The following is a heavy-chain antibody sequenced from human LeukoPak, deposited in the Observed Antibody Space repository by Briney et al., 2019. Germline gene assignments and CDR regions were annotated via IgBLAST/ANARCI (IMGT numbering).Heavy chain of an antibody. Sequence: PSETLSLTCTVSGGSISSGSYYWSWIRQPAGKGLEWIGRIYTSGSTNYNPSLKSRVTISVDTSKNQFSLKLSSVTAADTAVYYCASVGRRDGYKTSYYFDYWGQGTLVTVSS. CDR3: ASVGRRDGYKTSYYFDY. CDR1: GGSISSGSYY. V-gene: IGHV4-61*02. J-gene: IGHJ4*02. D-gene: IGHD5-24*01. CDR2: IYTSGST.